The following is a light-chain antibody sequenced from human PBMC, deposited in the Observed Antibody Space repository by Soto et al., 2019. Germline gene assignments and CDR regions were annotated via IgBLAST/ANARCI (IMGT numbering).Light chain of an antibody. CDR1: SSDVGSYNL. V-gene: IGLV2-23*01. Sequence: QAVVTQPASVSGSPGQSITISCTGASSDVGSYNLVSWYQQRPDTAPKLIIYEATKRPSGVSNRFSGSKSGNTASLTISGLQAEDEADYYCCSSAPNQGLFGGGTKLTVL. CDR2: EAT. CDR3: CSSAPNQGL. J-gene: IGLJ2*01.